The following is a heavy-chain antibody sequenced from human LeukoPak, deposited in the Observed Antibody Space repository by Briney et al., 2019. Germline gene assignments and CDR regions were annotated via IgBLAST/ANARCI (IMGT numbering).Heavy chain of an antibody. V-gene: IGHV3-30*03. J-gene: IGHJ4*02. CDR1: GFTFSSYG. CDR2: ISYDGSNK. Sequence: GGSLRLSCAASGFTFSSYGMHWVRQAPGKGLEWVAVISYDGSNKYYADSVKGRFTISRDNSKNTLYLQMNSLRAEDTAVYYCARGIAVPAMGVHFDYWGQGTLVTVSS. D-gene: IGHD6-19*01. CDR3: ARGIAVPAMGVHFDY.